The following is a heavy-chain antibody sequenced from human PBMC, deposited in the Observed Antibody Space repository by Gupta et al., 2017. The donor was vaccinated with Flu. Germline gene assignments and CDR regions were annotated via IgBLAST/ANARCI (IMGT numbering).Heavy chain of an antibody. D-gene: IGHD3-3*01. CDR2: ISYDGSNK. V-gene: IGHV3-30-3*01. J-gene: IGHJ5*02. CDR3: AREPTTIFGTVPENWFDP. Sequence: GEGLEWLAVISYDGSNKYYAESVKGRFTISRDNSKNTLYLQMNSLRGEDTAVYYCAREPTTIFGTVPENWFDPWGQGTLVTVSS.